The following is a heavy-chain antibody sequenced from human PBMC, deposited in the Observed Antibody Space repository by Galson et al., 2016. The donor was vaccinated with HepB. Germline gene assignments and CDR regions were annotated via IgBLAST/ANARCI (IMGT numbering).Heavy chain of an antibody. CDR3: ERAPKWEPDAGDAFEI. V-gene: IGHV3-21*01. D-gene: IGHD1-26*01. CDR2: ISSSSSYI. Sequence: SLRLSCAASGFPFSSYSMNWVCQAPGKGLGWVSSISSSSSYISYADSVKGRFTISRDNAKNSLYLQMNSLRAEDTAVYYCERAPKWEPDAGDAFEIWGQGTMVTVSS. CDR1: GFPFSSYS. J-gene: IGHJ3*02.